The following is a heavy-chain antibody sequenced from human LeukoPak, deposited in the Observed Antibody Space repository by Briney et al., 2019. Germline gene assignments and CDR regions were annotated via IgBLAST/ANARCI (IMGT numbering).Heavy chain of an antibody. Sequence: GGSLRLSCAASGFSFSSYGMHWVRQAPGKGLEGVAFIRYDGSKKYYGDSVKGRFTISRDNAKNSLYLQMNSLRAEDTAVYYCARAPAHYYDSSDHYYVGESYFDYWGQGTLVTVSS. CDR3: ARAPAHYYDSSDHYYVGESYFDY. D-gene: IGHD3-22*01. J-gene: IGHJ4*02. CDR2: IRYDGSKK. V-gene: IGHV3-30*02. CDR1: GFSFSSYG.